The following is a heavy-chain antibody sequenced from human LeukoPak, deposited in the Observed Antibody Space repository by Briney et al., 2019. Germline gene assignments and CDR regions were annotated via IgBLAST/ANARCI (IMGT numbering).Heavy chain of an antibody. Sequence: PSETLSLTCTVSGGSISSFYWSWLGQPPGKGLEWIGYIYYSGNTNYSPSLKSRVTMSVDTSKNQFSLKLSSVTAADTAVYYCARDWITGTGDAFDIWGQGTMVTVSS. CDR2: IYYSGNT. V-gene: IGHV4-59*01. CDR3: ARDWITGTGDAFDI. J-gene: IGHJ3*02. CDR1: GGSISSFY. D-gene: IGHD1-7*01.